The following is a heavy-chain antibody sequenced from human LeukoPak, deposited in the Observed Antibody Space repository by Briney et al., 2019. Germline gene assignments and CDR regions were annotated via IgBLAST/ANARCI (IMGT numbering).Heavy chain of an antibody. D-gene: IGHD6-19*01. CDR3: AGSLTVAGTVDY. CDR1: GDSISTYY. Sequence: SETLSLTCTVSGDSISTYYWSWIRQPAGKGLEWIGRIYASGGTKYNPSLKSRVTMSVDTSKNQFSLKLSSVTAADTAVYYCAGSLTVAGTVDYWGQGTLVTVSS. J-gene: IGHJ4*02. V-gene: IGHV4-4*07. CDR2: IYASGGT.